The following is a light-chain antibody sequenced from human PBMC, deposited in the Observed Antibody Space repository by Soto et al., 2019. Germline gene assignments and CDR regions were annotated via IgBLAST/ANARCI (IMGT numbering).Light chain of an antibody. Sequence: DTVMTQSPATLSVSPGETATLSCRASESVGSHLAWYQQKPGQAPRLLIYGVSTRATGIPVRFRGSGSETNFTLPFSCLCSDDLAVYYCQRYVKCLRWTLAKGTRV. CDR1: ESVGSH. J-gene: IGKJ1*01. V-gene: IGKV3-15*01. CDR2: GVS. CDR3: QRYVKCLRWT.